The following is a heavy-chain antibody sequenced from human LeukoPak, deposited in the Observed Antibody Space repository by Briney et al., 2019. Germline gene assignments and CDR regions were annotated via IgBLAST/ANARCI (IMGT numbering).Heavy chain of an antibody. Sequence: ASVKVSCKASGYTFTSYAMHWVRQAPGQRLEWMGWINAGNGNTKYSQKFQGRVTMTTDTSTSTAYMELRSLRSDDTAVYYCARIAAAGNDYWGQGTLVTVSS. CDR1: GYTFTSYA. D-gene: IGHD6-13*01. CDR3: ARIAAAGNDY. V-gene: IGHV1-3*01. CDR2: INAGNGNT. J-gene: IGHJ4*02.